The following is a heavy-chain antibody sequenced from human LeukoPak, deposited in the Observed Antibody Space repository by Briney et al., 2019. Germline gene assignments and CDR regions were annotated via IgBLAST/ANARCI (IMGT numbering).Heavy chain of an antibody. V-gene: IGHV1-18*04. CDR3: ARDVDTATDQINDY. D-gene: IGHD5-18*01. CDR1: GYTFTSHG. J-gene: IGHJ4*02. CDR2: VSTYNGNT. Sequence: ASVKVSCRASGYTFTSHGISWVRQAPGQGLEWMGLVSTYNGNTNYVPKYQGRVTMTTDTSTSTAYMELRSLRSDATAVYYCARDVDTATDQINDYWGQGTLVTVSS.